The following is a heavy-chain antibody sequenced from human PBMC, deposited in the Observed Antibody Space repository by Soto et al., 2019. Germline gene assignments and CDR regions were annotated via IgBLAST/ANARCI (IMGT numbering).Heavy chain of an antibody. CDR1: GFSFSRYG. CDR2: ISSDGSNK. D-gene: IGHD4-17*01. Sequence: QVQLVESGGGVVQAGRSLRLSCAASGFSFSRYGMHWVRQAPGKGLEWVAEISSDGSNKNYADSVKGRFTISRDISKDTLYLQMSSLRAEDTAVYYCAKGSNDHSDYGGIIWGQGTLVTVSS. CDR3: AKGSNDHSDYGGII. J-gene: IGHJ4*02. V-gene: IGHV3-30*18.